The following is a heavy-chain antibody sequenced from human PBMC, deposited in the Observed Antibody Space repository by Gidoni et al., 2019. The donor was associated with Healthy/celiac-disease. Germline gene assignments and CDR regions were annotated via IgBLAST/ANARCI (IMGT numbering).Heavy chain of an antibody. CDR1: GFTFSSYA. J-gene: IGHJ5*02. V-gene: IGHV3-30-3*01. CDR2: ISYDGSNK. CDR3: ARDRVPVVITYWFDP. D-gene: IGHD3-22*01. Sequence: QVQLVESGGGVVQPGRSLSLSCAASGFTFSSYAMHWVRQATGKGLEWVAVISYDGSNKYYADSVKGRFTISRDNSKNTLYLQMNSLRAEDTAVYYCARDRVPVVITYWFDPWGQGTLVTVSS.